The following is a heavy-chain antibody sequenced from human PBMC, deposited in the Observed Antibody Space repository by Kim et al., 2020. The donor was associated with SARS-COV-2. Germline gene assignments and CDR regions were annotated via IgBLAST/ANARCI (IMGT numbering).Heavy chain of an antibody. Sequence: GRITMSRDNAKNSLYLQMNSLRAEDTAVYYCAREVVVPAAIGYYYYYMDAWGKGTTVTVSS. J-gene: IGHJ6*03. CDR3: AREVVVPAAIGYYYYYMDA. V-gene: IGHV3-11*06. D-gene: IGHD2-2*02.